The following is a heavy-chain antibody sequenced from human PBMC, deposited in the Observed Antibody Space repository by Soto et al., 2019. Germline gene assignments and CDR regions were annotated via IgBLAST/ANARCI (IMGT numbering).Heavy chain of an antibody. V-gene: IGHV3-23*01. CDR1: GFTFSSYA. Sequence: EVQLLESGGGLVQPGGSLRLSCAASGFTFSSYAMSWVRQAPGKGLEWVSAISGSGGSTYYADSVKGRFTISRDNSKNTLYLQMNSLRAEDTAVYYCAKDRRITMIVVVSYYFDYWGQGTLVTVSS. D-gene: IGHD3-22*01. J-gene: IGHJ4*02. CDR2: ISGSGGST. CDR3: AKDRRITMIVVVSYYFDY.